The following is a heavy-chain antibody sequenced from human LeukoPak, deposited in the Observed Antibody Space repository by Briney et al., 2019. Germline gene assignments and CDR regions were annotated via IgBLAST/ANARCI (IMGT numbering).Heavy chain of an antibody. D-gene: IGHD3-16*01. J-gene: IGHJ3*02. V-gene: IGHV1-24*01. Sequence: AASVKVSCKVSGYTLTKLSMHWVRQAPGKGLEWMGGFDPEDGETIYAQKFQGRLTMTRDTSTSTVCMELSSLRSEDTAVYYCATLTFGGPLDAFDIWGQGTMVTVSS. CDR1: GYTLTKLS. CDR3: ATLTFGGPLDAFDI. CDR2: FDPEDGET.